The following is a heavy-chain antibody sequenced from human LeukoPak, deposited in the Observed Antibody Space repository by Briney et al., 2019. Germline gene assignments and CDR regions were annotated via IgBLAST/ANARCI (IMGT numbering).Heavy chain of an antibody. J-gene: IGHJ5*02. CDR1: GFTFSSYS. Sequence: AGGSLRLSCAASGFTFSSYSMNWVRQAPGKGLEWVSYISSSSSTIYYADSVKGRFTISRDNAKNSLYLQMNSLRAEDTAVYYCARGKEMATILGFDPWGQGTLVTVSS. CDR2: ISSSSSTI. CDR3: ARGKEMATILGFDP. V-gene: IGHV3-48*01. D-gene: IGHD5-24*01.